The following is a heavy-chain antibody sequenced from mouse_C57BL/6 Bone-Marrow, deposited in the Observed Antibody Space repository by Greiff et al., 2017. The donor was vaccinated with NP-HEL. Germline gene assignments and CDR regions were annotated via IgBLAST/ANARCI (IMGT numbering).Heavy chain of an antibody. J-gene: IGHJ2*01. CDR1: GYTFTSYG. V-gene: IGHV1-81*01. CDR3: ARGALSALYFDY. Sequence: QVQLKQSGAELARPGASVKLSCKASGYTFTSYGISWVKQRTGQGLEWIGEIFPRSGNTYYNEKFKGKATLTADKSSSTAYMELRSLTSEDSAVYFCARGALSALYFDYWGQGTTLTVSS. D-gene: IGHD1-2*01. CDR2: IFPRSGNT.